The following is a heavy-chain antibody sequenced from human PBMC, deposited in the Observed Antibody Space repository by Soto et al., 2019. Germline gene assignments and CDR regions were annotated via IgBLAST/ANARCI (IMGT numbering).Heavy chain of an antibody. J-gene: IGHJ6*02. CDR1: GFTFNNHG. Sequence: GGSLRLSCAASGFTFNNHGMHWVRQAPGKGLEWLAVIWNDGSNSSYANSVKGRFTISRDNSKNTLYLQMSSLRAEDTAVYYCARRQIPPPTRGAANARGGMDVWGQGTTVTVSS. D-gene: IGHD6-13*01. V-gene: IGHV3-33*01. CDR3: ARRQIPPPTRGAANARGGMDV. CDR2: IWNDGSNS.